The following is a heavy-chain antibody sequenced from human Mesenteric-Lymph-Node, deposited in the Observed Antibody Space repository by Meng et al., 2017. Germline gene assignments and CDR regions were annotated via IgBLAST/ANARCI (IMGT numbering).Heavy chain of an antibody. D-gene: IGHD3-22*01. CDR2: ISYDGSKK. J-gene: IGHJ4*02. CDR3: ARDHDSSGYPRYFDY. Sequence: GESLKISCAASGFTFSSYEMNWVRQAPGKGLEWVAVISYDGSKKYHADSVKGRFTISRENSKNTLYLQMNSLRAEDTAVYFCARDHDSSGYPRYFDYWGQGTLVTVSS. CDR1: GFTFSSYE. V-gene: IGHV3-30*01.